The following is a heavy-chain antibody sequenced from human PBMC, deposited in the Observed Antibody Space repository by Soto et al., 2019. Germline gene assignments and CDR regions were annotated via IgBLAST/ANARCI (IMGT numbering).Heavy chain of an antibody. CDR1: GFAFNNAW. V-gene: IGHV3-15*01. CDR2: IKSETDGGAT. D-gene: IGHD6-25*01. J-gene: IGHJ4*02. Sequence: EVQLVESGGRLIKPGGSLRLSCATSGFAFNNAWMNWVRQAPGKGLEWVGLIKSETDGGATDYAAPVKGRFSISTDDSKNTMYLQMTSLRTEETAVYYCAALGKGASAAYWGQGSLVTVSS. CDR3: AALGKGASAAY.